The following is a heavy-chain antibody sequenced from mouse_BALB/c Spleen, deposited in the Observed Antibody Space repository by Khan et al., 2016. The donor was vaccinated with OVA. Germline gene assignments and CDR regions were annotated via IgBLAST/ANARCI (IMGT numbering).Heavy chain of an antibody. Sequence: DLVKPGASVKLSCKASGYTFTSYWINWTKQRPGQGLELIGHLAPGRASSSYNALFKGNATLTVSPSSRTVYIQLSSLSAEDSAVYFGERSNYYGSGLYAMDDWGQGTSVTVSS. CDR1: GYTFTSYW. V-gene: IGHV1S41*01. J-gene: IGHJ4*01. D-gene: IGHD1-1*01. CDR3: ERSNYYGSGLYAMDD. CDR2: LAPGRASS.